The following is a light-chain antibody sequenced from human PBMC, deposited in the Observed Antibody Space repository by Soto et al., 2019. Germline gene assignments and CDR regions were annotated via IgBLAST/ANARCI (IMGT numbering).Light chain of an antibody. J-gene: IGKJ1*01. CDR2: GAS. V-gene: IGKV3-15*01. Sequence: EIVMTQSPSTLSVSPGERATLSCRASQSFSSNLAFYQQKPGQAPRLLIYGASTRATGIPARFSGSGSGTEFTLTISSLQSEDFAVYYCQQYNNWPRTFGQGTKVDIK. CDR1: QSFSSN. CDR3: QQYNNWPRT.